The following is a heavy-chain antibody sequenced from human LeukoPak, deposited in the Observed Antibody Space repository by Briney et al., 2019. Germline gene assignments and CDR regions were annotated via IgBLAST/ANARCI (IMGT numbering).Heavy chain of an antibody. D-gene: IGHD4-17*01. V-gene: IGHV3-48*03. CDR2: ISRRGTTT. CDR1: GFTFSTYA. CDR3: ARAGNYGDYVFDS. J-gene: IGHJ4*02. Sequence: PGGSLRLSCAASGFTFSTYAMNWVRQAPGKGLEWVSYISRRGTTTYYADSVKGRFTISRDNAKNSLYLQMNSLRAEDTAVYYCARAGNYGDYVFDSWGQGTLVTVSS.